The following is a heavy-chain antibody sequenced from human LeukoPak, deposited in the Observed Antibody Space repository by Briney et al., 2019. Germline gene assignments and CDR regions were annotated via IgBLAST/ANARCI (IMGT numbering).Heavy chain of an antibody. CDR1: GFTFGDYA. V-gene: IGHV3-49*04. J-gene: IGHJ6*03. D-gene: IGHD1-1*01. CDR3: TRVSDNWNLPARYYMDV. CDR2: IRSKAYGGTT. Sequence: SGGSLRLSCTASGFTFGDYAMSWVRQAPGKGLEWVGFIRSKAYGGTTEYAASVKGRFTISRDDSKSIAYLQMNSLKTEDTAVYYCTRVSDNWNLPARYYMDVWGKGTTVTVSS.